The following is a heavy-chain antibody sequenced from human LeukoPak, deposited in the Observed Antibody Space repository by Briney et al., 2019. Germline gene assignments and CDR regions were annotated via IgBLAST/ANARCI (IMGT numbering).Heavy chain of an antibody. Sequence: ASVKVSCKASGHTFTSYGISWVRQAPGQGLEWMGWISAYNGNTNYAQKLQGRVTMTTDTSTSTAYMELRSLRSDDTAVCYCARVDFWSGYYPPYFDYWGQGTLVTVSS. CDR3: ARVDFWSGYYPPYFDY. D-gene: IGHD3-3*01. CDR2: ISAYNGNT. J-gene: IGHJ4*02. CDR1: GHTFTSYG. V-gene: IGHV1-18*01.